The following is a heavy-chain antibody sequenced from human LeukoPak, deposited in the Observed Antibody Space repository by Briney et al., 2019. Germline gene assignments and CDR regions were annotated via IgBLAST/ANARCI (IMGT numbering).Heavy chain of an antibody. CDR2: ISAYNGNT. CDR1: GYTFTSYG. Sequence: ASVKVSCKASGYTFTSYGISWVRQAPGQGLEWMGWISAYNGNTNYAQKFQGRVTMTRDTSISTAYMELSRLRSDDTAVYYCARLGYCSSTSCFQHWGQGTLVTVSS. CDR3: ARLGYCSSTSCFQH. D-gene: IGHD2-2*01. J-gene: IGHJ1*01. V-gene: IGHV1-18*01.